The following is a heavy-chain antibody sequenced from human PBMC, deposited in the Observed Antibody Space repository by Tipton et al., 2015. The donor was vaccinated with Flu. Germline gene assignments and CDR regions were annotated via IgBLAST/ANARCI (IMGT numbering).Heavy chain of an antibody. Sequence: TLSLTCAVYGGSFSGYYWSWIRQPPGKGLEWIGEINHSGSTNYNPSLKSRVTISVDTSKNQFSLKLSSVTAADTAVYYCASTRLGYCSGGSCYSGSDFDYWGQGTLVTVSS. J-gene: IGHJ4*02. V-gene: IGHV4-34*01. CDR2: INHSGST. CDR3: ASTRLGYCSGGSCYSGSDFDY. CDR1: GGSFSGYY. D-gene: IGHD2-15*01.